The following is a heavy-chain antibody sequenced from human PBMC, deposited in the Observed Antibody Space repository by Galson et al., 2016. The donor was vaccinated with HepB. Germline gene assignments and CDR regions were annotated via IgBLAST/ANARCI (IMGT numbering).Heavy chain of an antibody. CDR3: AKERGWVAEDGNWFDS. CDR1: GFTLSNSA. D-gene: IGHD1-1*01. J-gene: IGHJ5*01. V-gene: IGHV3-23*01. CDR2: ITYNGDAT. Sequence: SLRLSCAASGFTLSNSAMSWVRQTTAKGLEWVSAITYNGDATFYTAAVKGRFTVSRDNSKNTVYLQMSSLRDDDTAIYYCAKERGWVAEDGNWFDSWGQGTLAIVSS.